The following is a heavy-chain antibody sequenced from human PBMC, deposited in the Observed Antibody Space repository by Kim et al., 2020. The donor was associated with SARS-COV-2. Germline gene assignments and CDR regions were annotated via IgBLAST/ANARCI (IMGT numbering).Heavy chain of an antibody. Sequence: ASVKVSCKASGYRFTSYPMHWVRQAPGQRLEWMGWINAGNGNTKYSQKFQGRVTITWDTSASTGYMELSSLSSEDTAVSYCARGSSTRTNWRDPWGQGTL. D-gene: IGHD2-2*01. CDR2: INAGNGNT. J-gene: IGHJ5*02. CDR3: ARGSSTRTNWRDP. CDR1: GYRFTSYP. V-gene: IGHV1-3*01.